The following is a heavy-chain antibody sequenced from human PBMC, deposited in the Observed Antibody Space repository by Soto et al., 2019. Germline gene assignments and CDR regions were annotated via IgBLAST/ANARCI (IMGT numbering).Heavy chain of an antibody. Sequence: SVKVSCKASGGTFSSYAISWVRQAPGQGLEWMGGIIPIFGTANYAQKFQGRVTITADESTSTAYMELSSLRSEDTAVYYCAGHYYDSSGYYTSRFDYWGQGTLVTVSS. V-gene: IGHV1-69*13. J-gene: IGHJ4*02. D-gene: IGHD3-22*01. CDR2: IIPIFGTA. CDR1: GGTFSSYA. CDR3: AGHYYDSSGYYTSRFDY.